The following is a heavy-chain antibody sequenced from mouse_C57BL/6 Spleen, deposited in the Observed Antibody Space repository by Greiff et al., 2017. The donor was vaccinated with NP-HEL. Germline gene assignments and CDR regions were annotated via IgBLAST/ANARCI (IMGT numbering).Heavy chain of an antibody. V-gene: IGHV5-4*01. CDR2: ISDGGSYT. CDR1: GFTFSSYA. J-gene: IGHJ2*01. Sequence: EVKVVESGGGLVKPGGSLKLSCAASGFTFSSYAMSWVRQTPEKRLEWVATISDGGSYTYYPDNVKGRFTISRDNAKNNLYLQMSHLKSEDTAMYYCARDRGGGYFDYWGQGTTLTVSS. CDR3: ARDRGGGYFDY.